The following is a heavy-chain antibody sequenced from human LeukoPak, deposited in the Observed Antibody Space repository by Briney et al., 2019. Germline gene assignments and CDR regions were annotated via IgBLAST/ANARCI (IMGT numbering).Heavy chain of an antibody. CDR3: ARSSSGTYHY. Sequence: GASVKVSCKTSGYNFPSYTMHWLRQAPGQSPEWMGSINGDNGNTKYSERFQDRVTFTRDTSASSVYMELSSLRSEDTAVYYCARSSSGTYHYWGQGTLVTVSS. J-gene: IGHJ4*02. D-gene: IGHD3-10*01. CDR2: INGDNGNT. V-gene: IGHV1-3*01. CDR1: GYNFPSYT.